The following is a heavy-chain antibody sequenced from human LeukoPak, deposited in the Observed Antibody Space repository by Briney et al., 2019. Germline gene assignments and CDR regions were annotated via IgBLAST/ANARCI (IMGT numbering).Heavy chain of an antibody. D-gene: IGHD2-15*01. CDR1: GGSISSYY. Sequence: SETLSLTCTVSGGSISSYYWSWIRQPPGKGLEWIRYIYYSGSTNYNPSLKSRVTISVDKSKNQFSLKLSSVTAADTAVYYCAREAEYPVAAIDYWGQGTLVTVSS. J-gene: IGHJ4*02. CDR3: AREAEYPVAAIDY. V-gene: IGHV4-59*12. CDR2: IYYSGST.